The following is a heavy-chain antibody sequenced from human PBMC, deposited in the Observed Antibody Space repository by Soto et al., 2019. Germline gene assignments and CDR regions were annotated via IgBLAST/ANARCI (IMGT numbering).Heavy chain of an antibody. V-gene: IGHV4-30-4*01. Sequence: QVQLQESGPGLVNPSQTLSLTCTVSGGSISSGNYYWSWIRQPPGKGLEWIGLISYSGPHHYSASLRSRVSISVDTSKNQCSLDLSSVTAADTAVYYCATMGTTVTGLYYFDYWGQGTLVTVSS. CDR2: ISYSGPH. CDR1: GGSISSGNYY. D-gene: IGHD4-17*01. CDR3: ATMGTTVTGLYYFDY. J-gene: IGHJ4*02.